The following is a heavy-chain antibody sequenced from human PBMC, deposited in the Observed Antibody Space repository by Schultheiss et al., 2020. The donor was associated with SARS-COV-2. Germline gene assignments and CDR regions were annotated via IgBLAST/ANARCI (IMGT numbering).Heavy chain of an antibody. CDR2: IYYGGDT. CDR3: ARQPLPQYNWHVAGFDP. J-gene: IGHJ5*02. CDR1: GASISGNY. D-gene: IGHD1-20*01. V-gene: IGHV4-59*08. Sequence: SETLSLTCNVSGASISGNYWSWVRQSPRQGLEYIAYIYYGGDTNYNPSLKSRVTISVDTSKNQFSLYLSSVTAADTAVYYCARQPLPQYNWHVAGFDPWGQGTLVTVSS.